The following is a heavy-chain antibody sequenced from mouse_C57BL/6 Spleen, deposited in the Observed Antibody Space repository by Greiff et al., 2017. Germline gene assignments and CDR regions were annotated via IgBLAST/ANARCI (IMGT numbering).Heavy chain of an antibody. D-gene: IGHD1-1*01. V-gene: IGHV1-54*01. CDR2: INPGSGGT. CDR3: ARRGGSSSLYAMDD. CDR1: GYAFTNYL. Sequence: QVQLQQSGAELVRPGTSVKVSCKASGYAFTNYLIEWVKQRPGQGLEWIGVINPGSGGTNYNEKFKGKATLTADTSSSTAYMQLSSLTSEDSAVYCGARRGGSSSLYAMDDWGQGTSVTVSS. J-gene: IGHJ4*01.